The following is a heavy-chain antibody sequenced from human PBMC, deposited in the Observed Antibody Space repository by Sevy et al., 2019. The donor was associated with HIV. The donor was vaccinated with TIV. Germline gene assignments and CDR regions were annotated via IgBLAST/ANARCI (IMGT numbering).Heavy chain of an antibody. CDR2: IKSKTDGGTT. V-gene: IGHV3-15*01. CDR1: GFTFSNAW. Sequence: GGSLRLSCAASGFTFSNAWMSWVRQAPGKGLEWVGRIKSKTDGGTTDYAAPVKGRFTISRDDSKHTLYLQMNSLKTDDTAVYYCTTVAQFTAFDIWGQGTMVTVSS. J-gene: IGHJ3*02. CDR3: TTVAQFTAFDI.